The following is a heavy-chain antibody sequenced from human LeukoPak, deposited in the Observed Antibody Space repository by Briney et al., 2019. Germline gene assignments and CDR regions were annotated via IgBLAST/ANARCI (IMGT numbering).Heavy chain of an antibody. V-gene: IGHV3-23*01. J-gene: IGHJ4*02. CDR3: ARITMVRGVSFFDY. D-gene: IGHD3-10*01. Sequence: GGSLRLSCAASGFTFSSYAMSWVRQAPGKGLEWVSAISGSGGSTYYADSVKGRFTISRDNSKNTLYLQMNSLRAEDTAVYYCARITMVRGVSFFDYWGQGTLVTVSS. CDR1: GFTFSSYA. CDR2: ISGSGGST.